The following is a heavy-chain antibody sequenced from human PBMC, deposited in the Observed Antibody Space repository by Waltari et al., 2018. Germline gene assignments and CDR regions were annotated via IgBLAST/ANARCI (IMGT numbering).Heavy chain of an antibody. J-gene: IGHJ6*03. CDR1: GFTFDDYA. Sequence: EVQLVESGGGLVQPGRSLRLSCAASGFTFDDYAMHWVRQAPGKGLEWVAGISWNSGSIGYADSVKGRFTISRDNAKNSLYLQMNSLRAEDTALYYCAKGPRYSSSSGYYYYDRDVWGKGTTVTVSS. V-gene: IGHV3-9*01. CDR3: AKGPRYSSSSGYYYYDRDV. D-gene: IGHD6-6*01. CDR2: ISWNSGSI.